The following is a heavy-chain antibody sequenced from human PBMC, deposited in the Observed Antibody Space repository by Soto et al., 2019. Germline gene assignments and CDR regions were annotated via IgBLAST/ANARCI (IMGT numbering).Heavy chain of an antibody. D-gene: IGHD5-18*01. CDR3: ARDGPGEVDTAIASGPIENWFDP. Sequence: GASVKVSCKASGYTFTSYDINWVRQATGQGLEWMGWIIPNRGITNYAQKFQGRVTITTNTSTSTAYMELSSLRSEDTAVYYCARDGPGEVDTAIASGPIENWFDPWGQGTLVTVSS. J-gene: IGHJ5*02. V-gene: IGHV1-8*01. CDR2: IIPNRGIT. CDR1: GYTFTSYD.